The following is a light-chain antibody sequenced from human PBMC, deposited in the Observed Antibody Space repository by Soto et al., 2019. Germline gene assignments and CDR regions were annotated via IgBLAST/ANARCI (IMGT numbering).Light chain of an antibody. J-gene: IGKJ5*01. V-gene: IGKV3-15*01. Sequence: EIVMTQSPATLSVSPGERATLSCRASQSFSSNLAWYQQKPGQAPRLLIYGASTRATGVPARFSGSGSGTEFTLTISSLESEDFAVYYCQQYNNWLRTFGQGTRLEIK. CDR3: QQYNNWLRT. CDR1: QSFSSN. CDR2: GAS.